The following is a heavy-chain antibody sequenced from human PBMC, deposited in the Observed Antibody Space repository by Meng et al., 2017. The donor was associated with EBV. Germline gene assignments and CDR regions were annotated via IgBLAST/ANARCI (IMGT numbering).Heavy chain of an antibody. J-gene: IGHJ4*02. Sequence: QVQLQESRPGLVKPSATLSLTGTVSGASVSGGTFHWSWIRQPPGKELGWLGYIYDGGTTIYNPSLKSRVTIFLDTSRNQFSLGLRSVTTADTAVYYCAKSSSSTPGVVDSWGQGTLGTVSS. CDR2: IYDGGTT. CDR3: AKSSSSTPGVVDS. V-gene: IGHV4-61*01. CDR1: GASVSGGTFH. D-gene: IGHD6-6*01.